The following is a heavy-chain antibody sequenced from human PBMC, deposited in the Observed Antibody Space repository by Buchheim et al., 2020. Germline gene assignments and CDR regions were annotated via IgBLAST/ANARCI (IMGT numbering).Heavy chain of an antibody. CDR1: GFTFSSYA. D-gene: IGHD4-17*01. Sequence: QVQLVESGGGVVQPGRSLRLSCAASGFTFSSYAMHWVRQAPGKGLEWVAVISYDGSNKYYADSVKGRFTISRDNSKNTLYLQMNSLRAEDTAVYYGASQSLRTPTGGAFDYWGQGTL. J-gene: IGHJ4*02. V-gene: IGHV3-30*04. CDR2: ISYDGSNK. CDR3: ASQSLRTPTGGAFDY.